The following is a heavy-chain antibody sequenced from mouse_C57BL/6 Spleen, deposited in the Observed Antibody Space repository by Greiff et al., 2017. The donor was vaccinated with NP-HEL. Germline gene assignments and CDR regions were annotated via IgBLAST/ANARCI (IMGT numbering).Heavy chain of an antibody. Sequence: QVQLQQSGAELVRPGTSVKVSCKASGYAFTNYLIEWVKQRPGQGLEWIGVINPGSGGTNYNEKFKGKATLTADKSSSTAYMQLSSLTSEDSAVYFCARSWDPWYFDVWGTGTTVTVSS. CDR3: ARSWDPWYFDV. CDR1: GYAFTNYL. D-gene: IGHD4-1*01. J-gene: IGHJ1*03. V-gene: IGHV1-54*01. CDR2: INPGSGGT.